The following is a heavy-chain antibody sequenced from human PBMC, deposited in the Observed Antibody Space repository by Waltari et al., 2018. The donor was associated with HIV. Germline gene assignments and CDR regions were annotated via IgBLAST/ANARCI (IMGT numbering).Heavy chain of an antibody. CDR2: IGPDGGNV. V-gene: IGHV3-74*01. J-gene: IGHJ4*02. D-gene: IGHD2-15*01. CDR1: GFSFTNYW. CDR3: TRDDPGPTPIDF. Sequence: EVQLAESGGGLVQPGGSLRLSCLASGFSFTNYWMHRVRQAPGKGLIWVAQIGPDGGNVRYADSLKGRFIISRANAKNTLYVQMNSLRAWDTAVYYCTRDDPGPTPIDFWGQGTRVTVSP.